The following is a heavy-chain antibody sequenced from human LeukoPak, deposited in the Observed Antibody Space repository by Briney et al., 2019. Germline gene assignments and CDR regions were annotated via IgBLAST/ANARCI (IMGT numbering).Heavy chain of an antibody. CDR2: ISASGDTT. CDR1: VFTFSSYS. D-gene: IGHD3-16*02. Sequence: GGSLRLSCAASVFTFSSYSMSWVRRAPGKGLEWVSEISASGDTTSCADSVKGRFTISRDNSKNTLYLQMNSLTAEDTAVYYCATYYIWGSYRSDYWGQGTLVTVSS. J-gene: IGHJ4*02. V-gene: IGHV3-23*01. CDR3: ATYYIWGSYRSDY.